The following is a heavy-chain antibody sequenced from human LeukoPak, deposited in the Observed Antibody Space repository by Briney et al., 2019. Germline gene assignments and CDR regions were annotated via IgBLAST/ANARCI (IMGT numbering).Heavy chain of an antibody. Sequence: PSETLSLTCTVSGGSISSGSYYWSWIRQPAGKGLEWIGRIYTSGSTNYNPSLKGRVTISVDTSKNQFSLKLSSVTAADTAVYYCVRTPRSIMIWDYWGQGTLVTVSS. CDR3: VRTPRSIMIWDY. CDR1: GGSISSGSYY. D-gene: IGHD3/OR15-3a*01. J-gene: IGHJ4*02. CDR2: IYTSGST. V-gene: IGHV4-61*02.